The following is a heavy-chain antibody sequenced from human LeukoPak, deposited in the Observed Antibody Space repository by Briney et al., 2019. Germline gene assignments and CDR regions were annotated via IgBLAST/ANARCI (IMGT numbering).Heavy chain of an antibody. D-gene: IGHD1-26*01. J-gene: IGHJ4*02. V-gene: IGHV3-21*01. CDR3: ARAKVGARDYFDY. Sequence: GGSLRLSCAASGFTFSSYSMIWVRQAPGRGLEWDSSISSSSSYIYYVDSVKGRFTTSRDNVENSLYLQMNSLRAEDTAVYYCARAKVGARDYFDYWGQGTLVTVSS. CDR1: GFTFSSYS. CDR2: ISSSSSYI.